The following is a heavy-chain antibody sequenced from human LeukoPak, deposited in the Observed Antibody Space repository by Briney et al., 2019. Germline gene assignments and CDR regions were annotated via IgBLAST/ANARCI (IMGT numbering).Heavy chain of an antibody. CDR3: TRDYGMAGSTNAFDI. J-gene: IGHJ3*02. CDR1: GFTFSSHW. CDR2: INSDGSNT. V-gene: IGHV3-74*03. Sequence: PGGSLRLSCAASGFTFSSHWMHWVRQAPGKGLEWVSRINSDGSNTTYADSVRGRLTTSRDNAKDTVYLQMNSLRPDDTAVYYCTRDYGMAGSTNAFDIWGQGTMVTVSS. D-gene: IGHD5-24*01.